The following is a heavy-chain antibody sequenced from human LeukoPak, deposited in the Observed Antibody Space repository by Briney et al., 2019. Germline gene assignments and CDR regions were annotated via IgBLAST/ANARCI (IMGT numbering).Heavy chain of an antibody. Sequence: GESLNISCKGTGYSFTSYWIGWVRQMPGKGLDWMGIIYPGGSDTRYSPSFQGQVTISADKSISTAYLQWSSLKAPDTAMDYGARHGVRAVAGPHWYFDLWGRGTLVTVSS. CDR3: ARHGVRAVAGPHWYFDL. V-gene: IGHV5-51*01. CDR2: IYPGGSDT. CDR1: GYSFTSYW. J-gene: IGHJ2*01. D-gene: IGHD6-19*01.